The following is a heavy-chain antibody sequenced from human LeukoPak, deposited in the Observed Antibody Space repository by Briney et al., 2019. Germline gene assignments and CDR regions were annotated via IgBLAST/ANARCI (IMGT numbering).Heavy chain of an antibody. CDR3: ARERGGSGWYEYYFDY. CDR1: GGTFSSYA. Sequence: ASVKVSCKASGGTFSSYAISWVRQAPGQGLEWMGIINPSGGSTSYAQKFQGRVTMTRDTSTSTVYMELSSLRSEDTAVYYCARERGGSGWYEYYFDYWGQGTLVTVSS. CDR2: INPSGGST. D-gene: IGHD6-19*01. V-gene: IGHV1-46*01. J-gene: IGHJ4*02.